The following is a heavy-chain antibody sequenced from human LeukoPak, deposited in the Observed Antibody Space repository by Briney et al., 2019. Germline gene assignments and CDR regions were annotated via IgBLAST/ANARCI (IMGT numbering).Heavy chain of an antibody. CDR2: IYYSGST. J-gene: IGHJ4*02. D-gene: IGHD1-26*01. CDR1: GGSISSGDYY. V-gene: IGHV4-30-4*08. CDR3: ARDVVGATSPPKYDY. Sequence: SQTLSLTCTVSGGSISSGDYYLSWIRQPPGKGLEWIGYIYYSGSTYYNPSLKSRVTISVDTSKNQFSLKLSSVTAADTAVYYCARDVVGATSPPKYDYWGQGTLVTVSS.